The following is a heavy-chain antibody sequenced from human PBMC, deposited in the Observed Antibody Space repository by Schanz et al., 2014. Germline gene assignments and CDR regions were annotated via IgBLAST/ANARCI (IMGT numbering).Heavy chain of an antibody. CDR2: ISGSGGNT. V-gene: IGHV3-NL1*01. D-gene: IGHD3-10*01. Sequence: QVQLVESGGGVVQPGKSLRLSCAASGFTFSSYGMHWVRQAPGRGLEWVSIISGSGGNTYYADAVRGRFTISRDNAENTLYLQMNSLRAEDTAVYYCARPALWFGDNCFDPWGQGTLVTVSS. J-gene: IGHJ5*02. CDR1: GFTFSSYG. CDR3: ARPALWFGDNCFDP.